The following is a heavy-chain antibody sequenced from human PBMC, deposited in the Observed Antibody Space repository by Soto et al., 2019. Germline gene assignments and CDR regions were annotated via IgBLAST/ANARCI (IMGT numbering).Heavy chain of an antibody. J-gene: IGHJ4*02. CDR2: ISGSGGST. CDR1: GFTFSSYA. CDR3: AKETSSTWFHLDY. V-gene: IGHV3-23*01. Sequence: EVQLLESGGGLVQPGGSLRLSCAASGFTFSSYAMSWVRQAPGKWLEWVSAISGSGGSTYYADSVKGRFTISSDHSRNTLYLQMNSLRAEDTAVYYCAKETSSTWFHLDYWGQGTLVTVSS. D-gene: IGHD6-13*01.